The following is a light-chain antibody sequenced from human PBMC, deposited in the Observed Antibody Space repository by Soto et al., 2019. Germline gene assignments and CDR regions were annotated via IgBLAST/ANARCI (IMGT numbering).Light chain of an antibody. CDR3: CSYAGTYTLWV. CDR1: GSDVGGYNF. CDR2: DVS. V-gene: IGLV2-11*01. J-gene: IGLJ3*02. Sequence: QSALAQPRSVSGSPGQSVTISCTGTGSDVGGYNFVSWYQQYPGKAPKLIIYDVSKRPSGVPDRFSGSKSGNTASLTISALQAEDEADYYCCSYAGTYTLWVFGGGTQLTVL.